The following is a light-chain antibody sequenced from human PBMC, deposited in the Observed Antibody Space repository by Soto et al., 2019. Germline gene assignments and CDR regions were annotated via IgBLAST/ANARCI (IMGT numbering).Light chain of an antibody. V-gene: IGKV1-5*01. CDR3: QQYNSYPS. Sequence: DIQMTQSPFTLSASVGDRVTITCRASQSISSWLAWYQQKPGKAPKLLIYDASSLESGVPSRFSGSGSGTEFTLTISSLQPDDFATYYCQQYNSYPSIGPGTKVDIK. CDR2: DAS. CDR1: QSISSW. J-gene: IGKJ3*01.